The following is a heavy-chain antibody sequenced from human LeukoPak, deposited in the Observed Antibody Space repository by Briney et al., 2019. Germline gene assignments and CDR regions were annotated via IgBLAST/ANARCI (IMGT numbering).Heavy chain of an antibody. CDR3: TRAGSYGYYWYFDL. CDR1: GDSVSSNSAT. Sequence: SQTLSLTCAISGDSVSSNSATWNWIRQSPSKGLEWLGRTYYRSKWYNDYAVSVKSRITINPDTSKNQFSLQLNSVTPEDTAVYYCTRAGSYGYYWYFDLWGRGTLVTVSS. V-gene: IGHV6-1*01. D-gene: IGHD5-18*01. CDR2: TYYRSKWYN. J-gene: IGHJ2*01.